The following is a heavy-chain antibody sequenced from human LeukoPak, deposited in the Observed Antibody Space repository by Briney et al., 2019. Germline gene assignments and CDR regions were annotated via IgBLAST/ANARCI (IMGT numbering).Heavy chain of an antibody. Sequence: PSETLSLTCAVYGGSFSGYYWSWIRQPPGKGLEWIGEINHSGSTNYNPSLKSRVTISVDTSKNQFSLNMNSVTAADTAVFYCARGQGAAAGAEIDYWGPGTLVTVSS. CDR1: GGSFSGYY. J-gene: IGHJ4*02. V-gene: IGHV4-34*01. CDR3: ARGQGAAAGAEIDY. D-gene: IGHD6-13*01. CDR2: INHSGST.